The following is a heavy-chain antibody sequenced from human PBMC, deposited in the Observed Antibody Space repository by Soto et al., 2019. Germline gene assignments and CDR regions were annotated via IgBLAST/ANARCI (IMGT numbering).Heavy chain of an antibody. Sequence: GGSLRLSCAASGFSISAFYMGWIRQAPGKGLEWVSYFSISGSTIYYTDSVKGRFTTSRDNAKDLLYLQMNSLRADDTAVYYCARDLQGLVELSDDANSWGQGTLVTVSS. CDR2: FSISGSTI. V-gene: IGHV3-11*01. CDR1: GFSISAFY. CDR3: ARDLQGLVELSDDANS. D-gene: IGHD2-21*01. J-gene: IGHJ4*02.